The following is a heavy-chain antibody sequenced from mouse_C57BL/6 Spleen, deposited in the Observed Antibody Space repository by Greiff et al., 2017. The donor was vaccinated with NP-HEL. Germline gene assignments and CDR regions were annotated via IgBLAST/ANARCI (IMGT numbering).Heavy chain of an antibody. V-gene: IGHV1-59*01. CDR1: GYTFTSYW. J-gene: IGHJ2*01. CDR2: IDPSDSYT. Sequence: QVHVKQPGAELVRPGTSVKLSCKASGYTFTSYWMHWVKQRPGQGLEWIGVIDPSDSYTNYNQKFKGKATLTVDTSSSAAYMQLSSLTSEDSAVYYCARNGVVATRGYFDYWGQGTTLTVSS. D-gene: IGHD1-1*01. CDR3: ARNGVVATRGYFDY.